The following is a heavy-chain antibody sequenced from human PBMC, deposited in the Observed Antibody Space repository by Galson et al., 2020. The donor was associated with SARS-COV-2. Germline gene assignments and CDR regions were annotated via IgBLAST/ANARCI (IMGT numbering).Heavy chain of an antibody. CDR2: MNPKNGNT. D-gene: IGHD2-15*01. CDR3: VRGSFQDCRGGRCSLYRLDY. CDR1: AYTFTSYD. V-gene: IGHV1-8*01. Sequence: GESLKISCKASAYTFTSYDINWVRQAPGQGLEWMGWMNPKNGNTGYAQKFQDRVTMTRSTSIGTAYMDLSSLTSEDTAVYYCVRGSFQDCRGGRCSLYRLDYWGQGTLVIVSS. J-gene: IGHJ4*02.